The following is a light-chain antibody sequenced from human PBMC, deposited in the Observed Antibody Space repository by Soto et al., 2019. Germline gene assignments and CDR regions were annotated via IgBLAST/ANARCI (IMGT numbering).Light chain of an antibody. CDR1: SSDVGRYNY. Sequence: SALTQPASVSGSPGQSITISCTGTSSDVGRYNYVSWYQQHPGKAPKLMIYEVSNRPSGVSNRFSGSKSGNTASLTISGLQSEDEADYYCSSYTSSVTYVFGTGTKLTVL. V-gene: IGLV2-14*01. CDR2: EVS. CDR3: SSYTSSVTYV. J-gene: IGLJ1*01.